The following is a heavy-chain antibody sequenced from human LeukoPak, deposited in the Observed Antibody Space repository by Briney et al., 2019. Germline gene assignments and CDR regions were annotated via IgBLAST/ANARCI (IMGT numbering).Heavy chain of an antibody. J-gene: IGHJ5*02. CDR1: GYTLTGYY. D-gene: IGHD6-19*01. V-gene: IGHV1-2*02. Sequence: ASVKVSCKASGYTLTGYYMHWVRQAPGQGLEWMGWINPNSGGTNYAQKFQGRVTMTRDTSISTAYMELSRLRSDDTAVYYCARVTRSRQGAGPGNWFDPWGQGTLVTVSS. CDR2: INPNSGGT. CDR3: ARVTRSRQGAGPGNWFDP.